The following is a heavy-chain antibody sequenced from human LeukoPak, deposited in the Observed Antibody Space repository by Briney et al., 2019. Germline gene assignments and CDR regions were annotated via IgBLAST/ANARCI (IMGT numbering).Heavy chain of an antibody. V-gene: IGHV1-18*01. Sequence: ASVKVSCKASGYTFTSYGISWVRQAPGQGLEWTGWISAYNGNTNYAQKLQGRVTMTTDTSTSTAYMELRSLRSDDTAVYYCARGRPGPYDYYDSSGYPLGYWGQGTLVTVSS. CDR3: ARGRPGPYDYYDSSGYPLGY. CDR2: ISAYNGNT. D-gene: IGHD3-22*01. CDR1: GYTFTSYG. J-gene: IGHJ4*02.